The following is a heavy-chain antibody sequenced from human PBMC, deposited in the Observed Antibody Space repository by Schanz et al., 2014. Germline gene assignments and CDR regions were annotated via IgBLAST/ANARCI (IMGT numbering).Heavy chain of an antibody. V-gene: IGHV3-48*01. CDR2: ISGSSSTK. D-gene: IGHD2-21*02. CDR3: PRDYEGDFHPPRHDAFDV. CDR1: GITFSGYS. Sequence: EVQLVESGGGLAQPGGSLRLSCAASGITFSGYSMNWVRQAPGKGLEWVSYISGSSSTKYYADSVKGRFTISRDNGKRSLYLKINGRGPRDTTVYYWPRDYEGDFHPPRHDAFDVWGQGTVVTVSS. J-gene: IGHJ3*01.